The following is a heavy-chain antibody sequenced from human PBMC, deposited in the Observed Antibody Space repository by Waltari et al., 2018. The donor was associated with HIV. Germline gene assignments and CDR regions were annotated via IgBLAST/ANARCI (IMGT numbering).Heavy chain of an antibody. J-gene: IGHJ4*02. CDR2: IGQDGSEK. CDR1: GVSFSGYW. CDR3: ARGYGAHS. D-gene: IGHD4-17*01. Sequence: LVASGGNLVQPGGALRLSCAASGVSFSGYWMSWVRQAPGKGLEWVANIGQDGSEKHYVDSVKGRFTISRDNAKNSLYLQMNNLRAEDTAVYYCARGYGAHSWGQGTLVTVSS. V-gene: IGHV3-7*01.